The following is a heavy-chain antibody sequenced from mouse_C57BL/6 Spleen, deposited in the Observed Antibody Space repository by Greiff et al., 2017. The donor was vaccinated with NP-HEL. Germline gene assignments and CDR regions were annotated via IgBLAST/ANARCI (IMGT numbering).Heavy chain of an antibody. CDR3: ARGFYYYGSRRDYFDY. J-gene: IGHJ2*01. Sequence: QVQLQQPGAELVMPGASVKLSCKASGYTFTSYWMHWVKQRPGQGLEWIGEIDPSDSYTNYNQKFKGKSTLTVDKSSSTAYMQLSSLTSEDSAVYYCARGFYYYGSRRDYFDYWGQGTTLTVSS. CDR2: IDPSDSYT. D-gene: IGHD1-1*01. CDR1: GYTFTSYW. V-gene: IGHV1-69*01.